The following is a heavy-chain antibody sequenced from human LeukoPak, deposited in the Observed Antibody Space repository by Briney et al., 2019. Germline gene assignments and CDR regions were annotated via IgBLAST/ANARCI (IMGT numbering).Heavy chain of an antibody. CDR3: ARETKYYDFWSGYYRRGHYFDY. J-gene: IGHJ4*02. Sequence: SETLSLTCTVSGGSISSGDYYWSWIRQPPGKGLEWIGYIYYSGSTYYNPSLKSRVTISVDTSKNQFSLKLSSVTAADTAVYSCARETKYYDFWSGYYRRGHYFDYWGQGTLVTVSS. D-gene: IGHD3-3*01. V-gene: IGHV4-30-4*01. CDR1: GGSISSGDYY. CDR2: IYYSGST.